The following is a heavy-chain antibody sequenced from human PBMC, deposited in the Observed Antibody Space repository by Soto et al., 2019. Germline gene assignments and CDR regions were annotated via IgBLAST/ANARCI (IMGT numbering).Heavy chain of an antibody. V-gene: IGHV3-21*06. D-gene: IGHD5-12*01. CDR3: ARAAREMATTPHGY. CDR2: ISSTGGSI. Sequence: GGSLRLSCAVSGLTFRNFAMNWVRRAPGKGLEWVSSISSTGGSIYYAESLKGRFTVSRDNAQNFLYLQMNRLRVEDTAVYYCARAAREMATTPHGYWGQGTLVTVSS. CDR1: GLTFRNFA. J-gene: IGHJ4*02.